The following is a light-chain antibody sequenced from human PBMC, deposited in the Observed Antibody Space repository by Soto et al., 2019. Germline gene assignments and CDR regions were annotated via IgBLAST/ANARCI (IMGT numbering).Light chain of an antibody. CDR3: QQSYSAPPHT. V-gene: IGKV1-39*01. CDR2: AAS. Sequence: DIQMTQSPSSLSASVGDRVTITCRASQTISSYLNWYQQKPGKAPNLLISAASSLQSGVPSRFGGSGSGTDFNLTISSLQPEDFATYYCQQSYSAPPHTFGGGTKLEIK. CDR1: QTISSY. J-gene: IGKJ4*01.